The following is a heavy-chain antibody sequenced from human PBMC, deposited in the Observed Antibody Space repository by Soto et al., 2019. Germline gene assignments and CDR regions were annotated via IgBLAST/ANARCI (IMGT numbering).Heavy chain of an antibody. Sequence: PSETLSLTCTVSGGSISSSSYYWGWIRQPPGKGLEWIGSIYYSGSTYYNPSLKSRVTISVDTSKNQFSLKLSSVTAADTAVYYCARLSGDVRGVIIIGRIGFDYWGQGTLVTAPQ. V-gene: IGHV4-39*01. D-gene: IGHD3-10*02. CDR2: IYYSGST. J-gene: IGHJ4*02. CDR1: GGSISSSSYY. CDR3: ARLSGDVRGVIIIGRIGFDY.